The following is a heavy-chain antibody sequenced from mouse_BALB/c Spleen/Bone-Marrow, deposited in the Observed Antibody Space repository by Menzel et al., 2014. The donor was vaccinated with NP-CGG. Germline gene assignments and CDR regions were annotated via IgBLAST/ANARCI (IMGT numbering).Heavy chain of an antibody. CDR2: IDPANGNT. D-gene: IGHD1-1*01. J-gene: IGHJ3*01. V-gene: IGHV14-3*02. Sequence: EAQLQQSGAELVKPGASVKLSSTASGFNIXDTYMHWAKQRPEQGLEWIGRIDPANGNTKYDPKFQGKATITADTSSNTAYLQLSSLTSEDTAVYYCASYYYGSSRFAYWGQGTLVTVSA. CDR1: GFNIXDTY. CDR3: ASYYYGSSRFAY.